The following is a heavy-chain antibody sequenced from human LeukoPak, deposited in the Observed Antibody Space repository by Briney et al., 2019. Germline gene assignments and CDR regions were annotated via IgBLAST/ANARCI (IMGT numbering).Heavy chain of an antibody. Sequence: GGSLKLSCAASGVTFSRYWMTWVRQAPGEGLEWVANIKHDGSEKTYVDSVKGRFTISRDNAKNSLYLQMNSLRAEDTAVYYCARDWDIDYWGRGTLVTVSS. D-gene: IGHD1-26*01. CDR3: ARDWDIDY. CDR1: GVTFSRYW. J-gene: IGHJ4*02. CDR2: IKHDGSEK. V-gene: IGHV3-7*01.